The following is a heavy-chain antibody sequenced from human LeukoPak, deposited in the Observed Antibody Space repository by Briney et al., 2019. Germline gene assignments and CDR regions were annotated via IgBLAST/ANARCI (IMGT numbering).Heavy chain of an antibody. CDR1: GGSISSYY. V-gene: IGHV4-4*07. Sequence: KTSETLSLTCTVSGGSISSYYWSWIRQPAGKGLEWIGRIYTSGSTNYNPSLKSRVTMSVDTSKNQFSLKLSSVTAADTAVYYCARGAEYYYDSSGYYYRKLLDDYWGQGTLVTVSS. CDR2: IYTSGST. J-gene: IGHJ4*02. D-gene: IGHD3-22*01. CDR3: ARGAEYYYDSSGYYYRKLLDDY.